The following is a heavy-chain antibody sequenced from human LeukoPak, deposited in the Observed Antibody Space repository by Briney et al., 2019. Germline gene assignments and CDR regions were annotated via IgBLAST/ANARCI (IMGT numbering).Heavy chain of an antibody. D-gene: IGHD3-16*01. V-gene: IGHV1-46*01. Sequence: ASVKVSCKASGYTFTSYYMHWVRQAPGQGLEWMGIINPSGGSTSYAQKFQGRVTMTRDTSTSTVYMELSSLRSEDTAVYYCATDRWANGAFDIWGQGTMVTVSS. CDR1: GYTFTSYY. CDR3: ATDRWANGAFDI. J-gene: IGHJ3*02. CDR2: INPSGGST.